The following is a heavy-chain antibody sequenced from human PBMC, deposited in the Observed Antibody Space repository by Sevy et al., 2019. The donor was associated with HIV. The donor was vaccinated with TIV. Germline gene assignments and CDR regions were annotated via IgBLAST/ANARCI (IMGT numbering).Heavy chain of an antibody. CDR2: LSRHSGTI. CDR1: GFTFDDYA. CDR3: VNDKVDGDSGYGLFDF. J-gene: IGHJ4*02. D-gene: IGHD5-12*01. Sequence: GGSLRLSCAASGFTFDDYAMHWVRQAPGKGLEWVSGLSRHSGTIGYADSVKGRFTISRDNARNSLYLQMNSLRAEDTASYYCVNDKVDGDSGYGLFDFWGQGTLVTVSS. V-gene: IGHV3-9*01.